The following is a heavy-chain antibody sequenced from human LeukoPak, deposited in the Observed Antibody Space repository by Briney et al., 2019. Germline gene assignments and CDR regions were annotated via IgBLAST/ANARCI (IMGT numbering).Heavy chain of an antibody. CDR2: ISSSSSYI. V-gene: IGHV3-21*01. J-gene: IGHJ4*02. CDR3: ARDDGDYSDY. D-gene: IGHD4-17*01. CDR1: GFTFSSYS. Sequence: GGSLRLSCAASGFTFSSYSMNWVRQVPRKGLEWVSSISSSSSYIYYADSVKGRFTISRDNAKNSLYLQMNSLRAEDTAVYYCARDDGDYSDYWGQGTLVTVSS.